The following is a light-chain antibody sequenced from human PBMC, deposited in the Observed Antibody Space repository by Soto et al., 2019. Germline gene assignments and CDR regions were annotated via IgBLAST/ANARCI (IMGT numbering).Light chain of an antibody. V-gene: IGKV1-5*03. CDR2: QAS. Sequence: DILMTQSPSTLSASVGDRVTITCRASESVSRWLAWYQQKPGRTPKLLIYQASTFDTGVPSRFSGSGSGTELTLSISSLQPYEFAYYYCQKNNAYSQAFGQGTQVEIK. CDR1: ESVSRW. CDR3: QKNNAYSQA. J-gene: IGKJ1*01.